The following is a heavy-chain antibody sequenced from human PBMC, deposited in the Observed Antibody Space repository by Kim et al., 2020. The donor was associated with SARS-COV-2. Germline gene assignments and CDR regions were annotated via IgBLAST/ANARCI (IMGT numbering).Heavy chain of an antibody. CDR3: AKGQRYGSGSYRGYYYGMDV. Sequence: RFTISRDNSKNTLYLHMNSLRAEDTAVYYCAKGQRYGSGSYRGYYYGMDVWGQGTTVTVSS. D-gene: IGHD3-10*01. V-gene: IGHV3-23*01. J-gene: IGHJ6*02.